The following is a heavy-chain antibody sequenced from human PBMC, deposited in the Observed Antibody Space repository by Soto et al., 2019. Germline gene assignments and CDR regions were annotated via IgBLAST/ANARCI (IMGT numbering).Heavy chain of an antibody. CDR2: TYYRSKWYN. J-gene: IGHJ4*02. CDR3: ARVTMSYYVTSQNTEPFDY. D-gene: IGHD1-26*01. Sequence: QSQTLSLTCAISGDSVSSNSAAWNWIRQSPSRGLEWLGRTYYRSKWYNDYAVSVKSRITINPDTSKNQFSLQLNSVTPEDTAVYYCARVTMSYYVTSQNTEPFDYWGQGTLVTVSS. V-gene: IGHV6-1*01. CDR1: GDSVSSNSAA.